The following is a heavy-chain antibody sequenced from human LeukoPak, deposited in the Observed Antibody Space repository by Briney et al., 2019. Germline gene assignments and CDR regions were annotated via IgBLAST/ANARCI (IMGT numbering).Heavy chain of an antibody. J-gene: IGHJ6*03. CDR3: ARDKDYYYMDV. Sequence: EASVKVSCKTSGYSFTDYYMHWVRQAPGQGLEWMGWINPNSGGTNYAQKFQGRVTMTRDTSISTAYMELSRLRSDDTAVYYCARDKDYYYMDVWGKGTTVTVSS. CDR1: GYSFTDYY. CDR2: INPNSGGT. V-gene: IGHV1-2*02.